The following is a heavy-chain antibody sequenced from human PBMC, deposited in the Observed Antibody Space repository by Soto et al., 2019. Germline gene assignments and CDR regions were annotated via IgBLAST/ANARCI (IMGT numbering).Heavy chain of an antibody. CDR1: GFSLISYQ. Sequence: WGSLRLSCAASGFSLISYQINCVGHAPLKGLEWILYISSSDSTIFYADSVKGRFTVSRDNANNSLYLQMNSLRADDTAVYYCARFDYDSDYYHGMDVWGQGATVTVSS. D-gene: IGHD4-17*01. CDR3: ARFDYDSDYYHGMDV. V-gene: IGHV3-48*03. CDR2: ISSSDSTI. J-gene: IGHJ6*02.